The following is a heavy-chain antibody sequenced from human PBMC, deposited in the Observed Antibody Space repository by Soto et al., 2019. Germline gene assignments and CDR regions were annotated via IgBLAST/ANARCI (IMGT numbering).Heavy chain of an antibody. Sequence: GGSLRLSCAASGFTFSSYSMNWVRQAPGKGLEWVSSISSSSSYIYYADSVKGRFTISRENAKNSLYLQMNSLRAEDTAVDYCARDSSIPGPAAGTFFDYWGQGTLVTVSS. CDR3: ARDSSIPGPAAGTFFDY. V-gene: IGHV3-21*01. CDR1: GFTFSSYS. CDR2: ISSSSSYI. J-gene: IGHJ4*02. D-gene: IGHD6-13*01.